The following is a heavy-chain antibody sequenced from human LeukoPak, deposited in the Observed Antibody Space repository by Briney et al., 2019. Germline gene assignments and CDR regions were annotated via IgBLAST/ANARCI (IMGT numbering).Heavy chain of an antibody. V-gene: IGHV3-48*03. CDR3: ARDATTEPGTVYMDV. CDR1: GFTFSDYE. D-gene: IGHD6-13*01. Sequence: GGSLRLSCAASGFTFSDYEMNWVRQAPGKGLEWILHISTSGSIIHYADSVKDRFTISRDNAKNSLYLQMNSLRAEDTALYFCARDATTEPGTVYMDVWGKGTTVTISS. CDR2: ISTSGSII. J-gene: IGHJ6*03.